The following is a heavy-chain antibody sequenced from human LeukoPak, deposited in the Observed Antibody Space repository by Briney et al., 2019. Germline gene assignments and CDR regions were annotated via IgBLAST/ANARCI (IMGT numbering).Heavy chain of an antibody. V-gene: IGHV4-61*02. CDR1: GGSISSGSYY. J-gene: IGHJ6*03. CDR2: IYTSVST. CDR3: ARTYCGGDCRGYYYYYYMDV. Sequence: PSETLSLTCTVSGGSISSGSYYWNWIRQPAGKGLEWIGRIYTSVSTKYNPSLKSRVTVSVDTSKNQFSLKVRSVTAADTAVYYCARTYCGGDCRGYYYYYYMDVWGKGTTVTISS. D-gene: IGHD2-21*02.